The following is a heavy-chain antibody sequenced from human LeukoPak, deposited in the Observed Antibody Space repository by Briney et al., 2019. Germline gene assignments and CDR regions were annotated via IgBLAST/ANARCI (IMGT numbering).Heavy chain of an antibody. CDR3: ARVREYYDILTGYYPDAFDI. Sequence: GGSLRLSCAASGFTVSSNYMSWVPQAPGKGLEWVSVIYSGGSTYYADSVKGRFTISRHNSKNTLYLQMNSLRAEDTAVYYCARVREYYDILTGYYPDAFDIWGQGTMVTVSS. CDR1: GFTVSSNY. V-gene: IGHV3-53*04. CDR2: IYSGGST. D-gene: IGHD3-9*01. J-gene: IGHJ3*02.